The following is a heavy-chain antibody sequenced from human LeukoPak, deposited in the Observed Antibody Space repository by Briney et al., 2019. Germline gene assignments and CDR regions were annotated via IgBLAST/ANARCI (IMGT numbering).Heavy chain of an antibody. D-gene: IGHD2-21*02. J-gene: IGHJ5*02. CDR1: GGSISSGSYY. CDR3: ARDRVVTTRGWFDP. Sequence: PSETLSLTCTVSGGSISSGSYYWSWIRQPAGKGLEWIGRIYTSGSTNYNPSLKSRITISVDTSKNQFSLKLSSVTAADTAVYYCARDRVVTTRGWFDPWGQGTLVTVSS. CDR2: IYTSGST. V-gene: IGHV4-61*02.